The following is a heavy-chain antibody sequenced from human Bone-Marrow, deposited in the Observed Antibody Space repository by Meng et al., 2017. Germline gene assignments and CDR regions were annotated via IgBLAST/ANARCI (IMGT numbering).Heavy chain of an antibody. D-gene: IGHD3-22*01. CDR1: GGSINSYH. CDR3: ARINDDSSGYSLSK. J-gene: IGHJ4*02. CDR2: IYYNWSP. V-gene: IGHV4-59*01. Sequence: SETLSPTCTVSGGSINSYHWSWIRQPPGKGLEWIGYIYYNWSPNYNPSLNSRVTISVDTSKNQFSLKLSSVTAADTAVYYCARINDDSSGYSLSKWGQGTLVTVSS.